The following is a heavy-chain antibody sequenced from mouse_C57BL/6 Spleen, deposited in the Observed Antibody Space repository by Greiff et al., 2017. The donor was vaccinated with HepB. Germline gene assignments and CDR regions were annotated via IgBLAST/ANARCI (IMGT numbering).Heavy chain of an antibody. V-gene: IGHV5-17*01. J-gene: IGHJ2*01. D-gene: IGHD1-1*01. CDR3: ARRDYYGSSYGFDY. CDR1: GFTFSDYG. Sequence: EVKLVESGGGLVKPGGSLKLSCAASGFTFSDYGMHWVRQAPEKGLEWVAYISSGSSTIYYADTVKGRFTISRDNAKNTLFLQMTSLRSEDTAMYYCARRDYYGSSYGFDYWGQGTTLTVSS. CDR2: ISSGSSTI.